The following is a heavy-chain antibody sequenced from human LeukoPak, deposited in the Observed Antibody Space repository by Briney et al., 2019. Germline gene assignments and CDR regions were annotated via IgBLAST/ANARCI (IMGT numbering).Heavy chain of an antibody. CDR1: GFTFSSYA. CDR3: AKQGGRRGYDSSGSSYFDY. V-gene: IGHV3-23*01. CDR2: ISGSGGST. J-gene: IGHJ4*02. Sequence: PGRSLRLSCAASGFTFSSYAMSWVRQAPGKGLEWVSAISGSGGSTYYADSVKGRFTISRDNSKNTLYLQMNSLRAEDTAVYYCAKQGGRRGYDSSGSSYFDYWGQGTLVTVSS. D-gene: IGHD3-22*01.